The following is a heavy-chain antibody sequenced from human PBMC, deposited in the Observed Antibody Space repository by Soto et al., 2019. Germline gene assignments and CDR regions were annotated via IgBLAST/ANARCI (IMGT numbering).Heavy chain of an antibody. Sequence: VHQAPGKGLEWVAVIWYDGSNKYYADSVKGRFTISRDNSKNTLYLQMNSLRAEDTAVYYCARGEMATITPAAFDIWGQGTMVTVSS. CDR3: ARGEMATITPAAFDI. D-gene: IGHD5-12*01. J-gene: IGHJ3*02. CDR2: IWYDGSNK. V-gene: IGHV3-33*01.